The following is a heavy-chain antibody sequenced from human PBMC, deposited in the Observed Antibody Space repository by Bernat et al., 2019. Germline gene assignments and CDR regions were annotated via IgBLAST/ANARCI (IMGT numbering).Heavy chain of an antibody. CDR1: GGSFSGYY. D-gene: IGHD3-10*01. V-gene: IGHV4-34*01. CDR3: ARVRGYYGSGIHSDY. CDR2: INHSGST. J-gene: IGHJ4*02. Sequence: QVQLQQWGAGLLKPSETLSLTCAVYGGSFSGYYWSWIRQPPGKGLEWIGEINHSGSTNYNPSLKSRVTISVDTSKNQFSLKLSSVTVADTAVYYCARVRGYYGSGIHSDYWGQGTLVTVSS.